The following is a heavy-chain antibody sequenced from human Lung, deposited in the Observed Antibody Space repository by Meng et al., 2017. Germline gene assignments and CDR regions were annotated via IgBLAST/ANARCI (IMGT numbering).Heavy chain of an antibody. CDR2: IKSKTDGETT. Sequence: EVQLVECGGGLVEPGASLRLSCATSGFTFSNAWMSWVRQTPGKGLEWIGRIKSKTDGETTDYAAPVKGRFSISRDDAKNTLYLQMNSLKTEDTAVYYCQWLATHPPDCWGQGTLVTVSS. CDR1: GFTFSNAW. D-gene: IGHD3-22*01. CDR3: QWLATHPPDC. V-gene: IGHV3-15*01. J-gene: IGHJ4*02.